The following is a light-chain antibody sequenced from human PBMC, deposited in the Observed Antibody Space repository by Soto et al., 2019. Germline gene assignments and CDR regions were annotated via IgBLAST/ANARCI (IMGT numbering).Light chain of an antibody. CDR3: TSYTTSSTHGV. V-gene: IGLV2-14*01. CDR1: SSDVGGYNY. J-gene: IGLJ3*02. CDR2: EVS. Sequence: QSALTQPASVSGSPGQSITISCTGTSSDVGGYNYVSWYQQHPGKAPNLMIYEVSNRPSGVSNRFSGSKSGNTASLTSSGRQAEDEADDYCTSYTTSSTHGVFGGGTKLTVL.